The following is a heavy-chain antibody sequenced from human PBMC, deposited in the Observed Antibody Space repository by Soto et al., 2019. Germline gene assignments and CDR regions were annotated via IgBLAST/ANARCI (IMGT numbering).Heavy chain of an antibody. J-gene: IGHJ5*02. Sequence: PSETLPLTCAVSGYSISSGYYWGWIRQPPWKGLEWIGCIYHSGGTYYNPSLRSRVTISVDTSKNQFSLKLSSVTAADTAVYYCARDQGRITMIVVVKDWFEPWGQGTMVTVSS. CDR1: GYSISSGYY. CDR2: IYHSGGT. D-gene: IGHD3-22*01. V-gene: IGHV4-38-2*02. CDR3: ARDQGRITMIVVVKDWFEP.